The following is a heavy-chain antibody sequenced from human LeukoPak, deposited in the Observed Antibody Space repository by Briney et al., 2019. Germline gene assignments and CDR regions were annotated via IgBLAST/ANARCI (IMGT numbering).Heavy chain of an antibody. D-gene: IGHD3-22*01. CDR1: GGSISSYY. Sequence: SETLSLTCTVSGGSISSYYWSWIRQPAGKGLEWIGRIYISGSGSTNYNPSLKSRVTMSVDTSKNQFSLKLSSVTAADTAVYYCARDRYYYDSSGYQHWYFDLWGRGTLVTVSS. CDR2: IYISGSGST. V-gene: IGHV4-4*07. J-gene: IGHJ2*01. CDR3: ARDRYYYDSSGYQHWYFDL.